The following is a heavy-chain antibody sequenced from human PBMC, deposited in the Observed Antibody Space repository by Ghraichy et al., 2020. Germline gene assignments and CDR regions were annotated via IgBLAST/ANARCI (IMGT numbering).Heavy chain of an antibody. D-gene: IGHD5-12*01. V-gene: IGHV1-46*01. Sequence: ASVKVSCKASGYTFTSYYMHWVRQAPGQGLEWMGIINPSAGSTSFAQKFQGRVTLTRDTSTSTVYMELSSLRSEDTAVYYCARALGATGIDYWGQGTLVTVSS. CDR1: GYTFTSYY. CDR3: ARALGATGIDY. J-gene: IGHJ4*02. CDR2: INPSAGST.